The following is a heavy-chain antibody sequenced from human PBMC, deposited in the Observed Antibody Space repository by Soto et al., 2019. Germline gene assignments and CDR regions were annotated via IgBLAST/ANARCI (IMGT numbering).Heavy chain of an antibody. CDR3: AKLYSSSSYFDY. J-gene: IGHJ4*02. V-gene: IGHV3-30*18. Sequence: QVQLVESGGGMVQPGRSLRLSCAASGFTFSSYGMHWVRQAPGKGLEWVAVISYDGSNKYYADSVKGRFTISRDNSKNTLYLQMNSLRAEDTAVYYCAKLYSSSSYFDYWGQGTLVTVSS. D-gene: IGHD6-6*01. CDR2: ISYDGSNK. CDR1: GFTFSSYG.